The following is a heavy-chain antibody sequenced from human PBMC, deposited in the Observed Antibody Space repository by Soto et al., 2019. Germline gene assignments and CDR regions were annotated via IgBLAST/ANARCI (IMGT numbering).Heavy chain of an antibody. V-gene: IGHV3-30*18. CDR3: AKELLKWELLN. CDR1: GFTFSSYA. D-gene: IGHD1-26*01. J-gene: IGHJ4*02. Sequence: GGSLRLSCAASGFTFSSYAMSWVRQAPGKGLEWVAVISYDGSNKYYADSVKGRFTISRDNSKNTLYLQMNSLRAEDTAVYYCAKELLKWELLNWGQGTLVTVSS. CDR2: ISYDGSNK.